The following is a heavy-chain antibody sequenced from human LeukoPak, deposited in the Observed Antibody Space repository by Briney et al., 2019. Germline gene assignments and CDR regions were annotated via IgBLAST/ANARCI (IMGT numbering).Heavy chain of an antibody. CDR3: ASSTVLLWFGESETKDAFDI. Sequence: ASVKVSCKASGYTFTGYYMHWVRQAPGQGLEWMGWINPNSGGTNYAQKFQGRVTMTRDTSTSTVYMELSSLRSEDTAVYYCASSTVLLWFGESETKDAFDIWGQGTMVTVSS. D-gene: IGHD3-10*01. V-gene: IGHV1-2*02. CDR2: INPNSGGT. CDR1: GYTFTGYY. J-gene: IGHJ3*02.